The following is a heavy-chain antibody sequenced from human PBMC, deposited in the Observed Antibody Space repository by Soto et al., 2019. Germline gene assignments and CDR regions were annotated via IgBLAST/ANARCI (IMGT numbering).Heavy chain of an antibody. CDR3: ATSYDSGFDP. Sequence: RASVKVSCKASGYSFSTYDISWLRQAPGQGPEWMGRISPKSGNTNYAQNFQDRVTMTADTSSSTAYMELRGLRSDDTAKYYCATSYDSGFDPWGQGTLVTVSS. CDR2: ISPKSGNT. CDR1: GYSFSTYD. J-gene: IGHJ5*02. D-gene: IGHD3-3*01. V-gene: IGHV1-18*04.